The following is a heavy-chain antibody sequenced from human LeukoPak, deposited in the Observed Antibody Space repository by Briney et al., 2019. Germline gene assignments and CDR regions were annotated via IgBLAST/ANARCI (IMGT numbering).Heavy chain of an antibody. CDR3: ARQAGYSYGYVGYYFDA. D-gene: IGHD5-18*01. CDR1: GGSISSSSYY. V-gene: IGHV4-39*01. J-gene: IGHJ4*02. Sequence: PSETLSLTCTVSGGSISSSSYYWVWIRQPPGKGLEWIGSIFYSGSTYYNPSLKIRVTISLDTSKNQFSLKLSSVTAADTAMYYCARQAGYSYGYVGYYFDAWGQGTLVTVSS. CDR2: IFYSGST.